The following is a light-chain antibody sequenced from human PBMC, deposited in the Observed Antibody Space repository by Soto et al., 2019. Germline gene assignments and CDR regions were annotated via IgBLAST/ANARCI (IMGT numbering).Light chain of an antibody. CDR1: SSDVGGYNY. J-gene: IGLJ2*01. CDR2: DVS. CDR3: SSYTSSSTLV. Sequence: QSALTQPASVSGSPGQSITISCTGNSSDVGGYNYVSWYQQHSGKAPKLMIYDVSNRPSGVSNRFSGSKSGNTASLTISGLQAEDEADYYCSSYTSSSTLVFGGGTK. V-gene: IGLV2-14*01.